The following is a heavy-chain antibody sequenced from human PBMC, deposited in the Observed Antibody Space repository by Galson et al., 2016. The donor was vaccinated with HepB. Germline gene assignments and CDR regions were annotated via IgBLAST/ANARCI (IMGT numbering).Heavy chain of an antibody. J-gene: IGHJ4*02. CDR1: GFNFRTYW. V-gene: IGHV3-7*03. CDR3: ARHRISPGDY. CDR2: INQGGSEK. Sequence: SLRLSCAASGFNFRTYWMSWVRQAPGKGLEWVAYINQGGSEKYYADSVKGRFTISRDNAKNSLYLQMNSLRAEDTAVYYCARHRISPGDYWGQGTLVTVSS. D-gene: IGHD3-10*01.